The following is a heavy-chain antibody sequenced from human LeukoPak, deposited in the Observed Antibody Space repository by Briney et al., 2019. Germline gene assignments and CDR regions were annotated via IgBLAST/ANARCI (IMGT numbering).Heavy chain of an antibody. D-gene: IGHD1-26*01. CDR1: GGSISSGGYS. V-gene: IGHV4-30-4*07. J-gene: IGHJ4*02. Sequence: SQTLSLTCAVSGGSISSGGYSWSWIRQPPGKGLEWIGYIYYSGSTYYNPSLKSRVTISVDTSKNQFSLKLSSVTAADTAVYYCARGRVVGATRPTRQKYYFDYWGQGTLVTVSS. CDR3: ARGRVVGATRPTRQKYYFDY. CDR2: IYYSGST.